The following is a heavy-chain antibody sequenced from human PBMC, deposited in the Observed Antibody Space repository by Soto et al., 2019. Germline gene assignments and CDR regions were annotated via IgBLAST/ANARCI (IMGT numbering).Heavy chain of an antibody. CDR1: GGTFSSYA. Sequence: SVKVSCKASGGTFSSYAISWVRQAPGQGLEWMGGIIPIFGTANYAQKFQGRVTITADESTSTAYMELSSLRSEDTAVYYCASHNYGDYEFYWFDPWGQGTLVTVS. J-gene: IGHJ5*02. CDR3: ASHNYGDYEFYWFDP. V-gene: IGHV1-69*13. CDR2: IIPIFGTA. D-gene: IGHD4-17*01.